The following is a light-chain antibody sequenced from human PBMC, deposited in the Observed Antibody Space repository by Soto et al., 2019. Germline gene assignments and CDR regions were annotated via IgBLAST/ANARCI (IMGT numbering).Light chain of an antibody. J-gene: IGKJ2*01. CDR3: QQGHNWPLT. CDR2: GAS. Sequence: EIVMTQSPATLSVSPGERATLSCRASQSISSELAWYQQTPGQPPRLLIYGASTRATGVPARFTGSGSGSDFTLTISGLQSEDFAVYYCQQGHNWPLTFGQGTRLEI. CDR1: QSISSE. V-gene: IGKV3-15*01.